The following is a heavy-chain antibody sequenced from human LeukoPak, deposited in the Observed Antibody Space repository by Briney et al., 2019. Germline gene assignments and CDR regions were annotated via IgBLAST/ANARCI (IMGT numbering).Heavy chain of an antibody. D-gene: IGHD5-12*01. J-gene: IGHJ4*02. CDR1: GFTFSSYW. CDR2: IKQDGSEK. CDR3: ARARTRGYSGYGEGY. Sequence: GGSLRLSCAASGFTFSSYWMSWVRQAPGKGLEWVANIKQDGSEKYYVDSVRGRFTISRDNAKNSLYLQMNSLRAEDTAVYYCARARTRGYSGYGEGYWGQGTLVTVSS. V-gene: IGHV3-7*03.